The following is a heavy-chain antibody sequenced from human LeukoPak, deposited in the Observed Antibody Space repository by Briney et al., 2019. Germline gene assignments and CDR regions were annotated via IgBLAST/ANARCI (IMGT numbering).Heavy chain of an antibody. Sequence: GGSLRLSCAASGFTFSSYAMSWVRQAPGKGLEWVSVIHTGGDTYYPDSVQGRFTISRDSSKNTLHLQMNSLRAEDTAIYYCARVVSLSGIGYFDYWGRGTLVTVSS. J-gene: IGHJ4*02. CDR1: GFTFSSYA. CDR3: ARVVSLSGIGYFDY. V-gene: IGHV3-23*03. D-gene: IGHD3-10*01. CDR2: IHTGGDT.